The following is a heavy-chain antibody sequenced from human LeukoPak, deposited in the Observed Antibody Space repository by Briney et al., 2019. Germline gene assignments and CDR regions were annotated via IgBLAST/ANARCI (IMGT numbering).Heavy chain of an antibody. CDR2: INPNSGGT. CDR1: GYTFTDYY. D-gene: IGHD6-19*01. CDR3: ARDRGPGLYSSGWFDY. J-gene: IGHJ4*02. Sequence: ASVKVSCKASGYTFTDYYIHWVRQAPGQGLEWTGWINPNSGGTNYAQKFQGRVTMTRDTSISTAYMELSRLRSDDTAVYYCARDRGPGLYSSGWFDYWGQGTLVTVSS. V-gene: IGHV1-2*02.